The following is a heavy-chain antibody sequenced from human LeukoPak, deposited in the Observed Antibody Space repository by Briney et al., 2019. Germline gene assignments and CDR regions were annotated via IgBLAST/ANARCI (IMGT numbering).Heavy chain of an antibody. D-gene: IGHD2-21*01. Sequence: PSETLSLTCTVSGVSMSAYQWSWVRQSPEKGLEWIGCINTKGETSYNPSLKSRVTTSVDTSKSQFSLRLTSVTAADTAVYYCATSNDAKIAPFDHWGQGAPVTVSS. CDR2: INTKGET. CDR3: ATSNDAKIAPFDH. V-gene: IGHV4-4*09. J-gene: IGHJ4*02. CDR1: GVSMSAYQ.